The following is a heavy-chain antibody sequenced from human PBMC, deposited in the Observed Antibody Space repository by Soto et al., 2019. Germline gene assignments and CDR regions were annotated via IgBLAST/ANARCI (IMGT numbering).Heavy chain of an antibody. CDR2: IYYSVST. J-gene: IGHJ6*02. D-gene: IGHD1-1*01. V-gene: IGHV4-31*03. CDR3: ARDPTGTTCMDV. Sequence: QVQLQESGPGLVKPSQTLSLTCTVSGGSISSGGYYWIWLRHHPGKVLEWFGYIYYSVSTSYNPSLKSRVTISVDTSKNQFSLKLSSVTAADTAVYYCARDPTGTTCMDVWGQWTTVTVSS. CDR1: GGSISSGGYY.